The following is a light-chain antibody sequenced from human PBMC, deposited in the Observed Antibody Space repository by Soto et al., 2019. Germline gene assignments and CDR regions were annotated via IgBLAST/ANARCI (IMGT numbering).Light chain of an antibody. CDR1: QRVISSY. V-gene: IGKV3-20*01. CDR3: QQYSSSRT. Sequence: VWTQSPGTLSLSSGQRATLSSGAAQRVISSYLAWYQQKPGKAPRLLIYGASSRATGIPARFSGSGSGTDFTLTISRLEPEDFAMYYCQQYSSSRTFGQGTKVDIK. J-gene: IGKJ1*01. CDR2: GAS.